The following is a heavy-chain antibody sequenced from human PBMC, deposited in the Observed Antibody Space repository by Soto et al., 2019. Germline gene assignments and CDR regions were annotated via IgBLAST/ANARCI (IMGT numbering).Heavy chain of an antibody. CDR1: EGSIISGGDC. J-gene: IGHJ4*02. V-gene: IGHV4-31*03. CDR2: IYYSGST. Sequence: PSETLPLTCTVSEGSIISGGDCWSWIRLHPGKGLEWIGYIYYSGSTYYNPSLKSRVTISVDTSKNQFSLKLSSVTAADTAVYYCARDGNYGDLLPDYWGQGTLVTVSS. D-gene: IGHD4-17*01. CDR3: ARDGNYGDLLPDY.